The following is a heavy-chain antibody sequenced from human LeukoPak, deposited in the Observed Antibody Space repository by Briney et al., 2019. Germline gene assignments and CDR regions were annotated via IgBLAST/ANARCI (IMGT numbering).Heavy chain of an antibody. V-gene: IGHV4-31*03. J-gene: IGHJ6*02. Sequence: SETLSLTCTVSGGSINSGGYYWSWIRQHPGKGLEWIGYIYYSGSTYYNPSLKSRVTISVDTSKNQFSLKLSSVTAADTAVYYCARGVVSPYGMDVWGQGTTVTVSS. D-gene: IGHD2-2*01. CDR1: GGSINSGGYY. CDR2: IYYSGST. CDR3: ARGVVSPYGMDV.